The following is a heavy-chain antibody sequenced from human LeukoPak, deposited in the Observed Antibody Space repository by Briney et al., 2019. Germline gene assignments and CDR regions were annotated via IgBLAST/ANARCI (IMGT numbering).Heavy chain of an antibody. CDR1: GGSFSGYY. CDR2: INHSGST. D-gene: IGHD1-26*01. Sequence: KPSETLSLTCAVYGGSFSGYYWSWIRQPPGKGLEWIGEINHSGSTNYNPSLKSRVTISVDTSKNQFSLKLGSVTAADTAVYYCARQPYMLGAYYFDYWGQGTLVTVSS. CDR3: ARQPYMLGAYYFDY. J-gene: IGHJ4*02. V-gene: IGHV4-34*01.